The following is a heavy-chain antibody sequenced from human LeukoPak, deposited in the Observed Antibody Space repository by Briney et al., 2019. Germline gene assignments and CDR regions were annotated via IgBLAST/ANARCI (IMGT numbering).Heavy chain of an antibody. V-gene: IGHV7-4-1*02. Sequence: ASVKVSCKASGYTFTSYAMNWVTQPPGQGREWMGWINTNTGNPTYAQGFTGRFVFSLDTSDSTAYLQISSLKAEDTAVYYCAREWVLETINWNYGPRAFDIWGQGTMVTVSS. D-gene: IGHD1-7*01. J-gene: IGHJ3*02. CDR2: INTNTGNP. CDR1: GYTFTSYA. CDR3: AREWVLETINWNYGPRAFDI.